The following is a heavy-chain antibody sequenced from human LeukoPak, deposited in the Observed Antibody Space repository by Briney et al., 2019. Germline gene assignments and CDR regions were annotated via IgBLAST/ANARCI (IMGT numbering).Heavy chain of an antibody. V-gene: IGHV3-64*01. Sequence: GGSLRLSCAASGFAFSDYAMHWVRQAPGKGLEYVSAISSDGSSTYYANSVKGRFTISRDNSKSTLYLQMGSLRAEDMAVYYCARRYCGSSSCSPLDYWGQEPWSPSPQ. CDR3: ARRYCGSSSCSPLDY. J-gene: IGHJ4*01. CDR1: GFAFSDYA. D-gene: IGHD2-2*01. CDR2: ISSDGSST.